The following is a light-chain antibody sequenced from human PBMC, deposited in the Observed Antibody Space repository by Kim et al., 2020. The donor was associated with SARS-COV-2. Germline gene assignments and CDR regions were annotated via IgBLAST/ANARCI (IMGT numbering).Light chain of an antibody. V-gene: IGKV3-20*01. J-gene: IGKJ1*01. CDR2: GAS. Sequence: EIVLTQSPGTLSLSPGERATLACRASQSVSSTYLAWYQQKPGQAPRLLISGASTRATGIPDRFSGSGSGTDFSLTVSRLEPEDFAVYYCQQYGRSPWTFGQGTKVDIK. CDR1: QSVSSTY. CDR3: QQYGRSPWT.